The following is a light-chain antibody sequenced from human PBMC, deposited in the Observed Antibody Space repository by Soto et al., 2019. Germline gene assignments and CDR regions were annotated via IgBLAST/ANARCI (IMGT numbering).Light chain of an antibody. J-gene: IGKJ2*01. CDR1: QSVSSGY. Sequence: EIVLTQSPGTLSFSPGQRATLSCRATQSVSSGYLAWYQNKPGQAPRLLIYAASNRANGIPDRFSGSASGTDFTLTISGLEPEDFAVYYCYQYGSSPYTFGQGTKLEIK. V-gene: IGKV3-20*01. CDR2: AAS. CDR3: YQYGSSPYT.